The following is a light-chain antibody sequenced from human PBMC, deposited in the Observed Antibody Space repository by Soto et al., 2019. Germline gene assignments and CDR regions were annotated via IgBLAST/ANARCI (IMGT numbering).Light chain of an antibody. J-gene: IGLJ3*02. Sequence: QSALTQAASVSGSPGQSITISCTGTSSDIGGSDYVSWYQKHAGTAPKVIIYEVRARPSGVSDRFSGSKSGNTASLTISGLQAEAEAYYYCCSYVTSGTVVFGGGTKLTVL. V-gene: IGLV2-14*01. CDR1: SSDIGGSDY. CDR3: CSYVTSGTVV. CDR2: EVR.